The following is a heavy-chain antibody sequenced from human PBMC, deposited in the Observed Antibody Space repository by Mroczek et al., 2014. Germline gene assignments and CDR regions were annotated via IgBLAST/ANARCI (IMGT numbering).Heavy chain of an antibody. V-gene: IGHV3-30*18. CDR1: GFTFSSYG. Sequence: QVQLVQSGGGVVQPGRSLRLSCAASGFTFSSYGMHWVRQAPGKGLEWVAVISYDGSNKYYADSVKGRFTISRDNSKNTLYLQMNSLRAEDTAVYYCAKLGAVATQSGNDYWGQGTLVTVSS. CDR2: ISYDGSNK. J-gene: IGHJ4*02. CDR3: AKLGAVATQSGNDY. D-gene: IGHD6-19*01.